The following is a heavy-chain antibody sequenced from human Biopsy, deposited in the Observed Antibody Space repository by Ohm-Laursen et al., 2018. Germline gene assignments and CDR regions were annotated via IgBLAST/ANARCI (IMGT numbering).Heavy chain of an antibody. CDR1: GVSINTGGYY. Sequence: SQTLSLTCAVSGVSINTGGYYWTWIRQHPGTGLEWIGYIHYSGNTLYNPSLKSRLTISVDTSRRQFSLRLTSVTAADTAVYYCATGPKRLTGTSYFESWGRGILVTVSS. V-gene: IGHV4-31*11. CDR2: IHYSGNT. J-gene: IGHJ4*02. D-gene: IGHD1-7*01. CDR3: ATGPKRLTGTSYFES.